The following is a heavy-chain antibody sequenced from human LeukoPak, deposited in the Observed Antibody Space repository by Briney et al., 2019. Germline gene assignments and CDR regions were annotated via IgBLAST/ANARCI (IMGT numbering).Heavy chain of an antibody. CDR2: IRYDGSNK. V-gene: IGHV3-30*02. D-gene: IGHD1-20*01. CDR1: GFTFSSYG. Sequence: PGGSLRLSCATSGFTFSSYGMHWVRQAPGRGLEWVAFIRYDGSNKYYADSVKGRFTISGDNSKNTLYLQMNSLRAEDTAVYYCAKGLLYNWNDVLHWGQGTLVTVSS. J-gene: IGHJ4*02. CDR3: AKGLLYNWNDVLH.